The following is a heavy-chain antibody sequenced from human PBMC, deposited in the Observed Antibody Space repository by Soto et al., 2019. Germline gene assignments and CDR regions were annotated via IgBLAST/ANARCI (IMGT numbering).Heavy chain of an antibody. CDR1: GGSYSAYY. V-gene: IGHV4-34*01. Sequence: SETLSLTCAINGGSYSAYYWTWIRQPPGKGLEWIGEINQSGTTTYNPSLKSRVTISVDTSKKHFSLILSSVTAADTAVYYCARDGMLVVTEFWGPGTLVTVSS. CDR2: INQSGTT. D-gene: IGHD2-21*02. J-gene: IGHJ4*02. CDR3: ARDGMLVVTEF.